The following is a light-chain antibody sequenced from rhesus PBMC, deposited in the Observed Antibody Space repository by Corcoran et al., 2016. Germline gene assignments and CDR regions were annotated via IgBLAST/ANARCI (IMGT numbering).Light chain of an antibody. CDR3: QQYNSDPLT. CDR1: QDIRSY. Sequence: DIQMTQSPSSLSASVGDRVTITCRASQDIRSYLAWYQQKPGKAPKSLIYHASTLERGVPSRFSGSGSGTEFTLTISSLQSEDFAAYYCQQYNSDPLTFGGWTKVKIK. CDR2: HAS. V-gene: IGKV1-37*01. J-gene: IGKJ4*01.